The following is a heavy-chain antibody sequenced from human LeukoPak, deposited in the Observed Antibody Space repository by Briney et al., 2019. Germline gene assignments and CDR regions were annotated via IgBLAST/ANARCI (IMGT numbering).Heavy chain of an antibody. V-gene: IGHV4-39*07. CDR2: IYYSGST. CDR3: ARVRNYYDSGGYYGGFDY. D-gene: IGHD3-22*01. CDR1: GGSISSSSYY. Sequence: SETLSLTCPVSGGSISSSSYYWGWIRQPPGKGLEWIGSIYYSGSTYYNPFLKSRVTISLDTSKNQFSLKLSSVTAADTAVYYCARVRNYYDSGGYYGGFDYWGQGTLVTVSS. J-gene: IGHJ4*02.